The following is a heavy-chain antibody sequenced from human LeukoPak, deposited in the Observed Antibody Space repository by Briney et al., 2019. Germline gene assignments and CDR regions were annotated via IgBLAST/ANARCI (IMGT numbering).Heavy chain of an antibody. D-gene: IGHD1-26*01. CDR3: ARGDAIAGGTTDFTLDV. J-gene: IGHJ3*01. CDR1: GYTFTDFD. Sequence: GASVKLSCKTAGYTFTDFDIHWGRHAPGQGLQLMGWMHTNTGDEDHAQTFQGRVTMTRDRYISTVHMDLGGLTSDDTALYYSARGDAIAGGTTDFTLDVWGEERTVAVSS. V-gene: IGHV1-2*02. CDR2: MHTNTGDE.